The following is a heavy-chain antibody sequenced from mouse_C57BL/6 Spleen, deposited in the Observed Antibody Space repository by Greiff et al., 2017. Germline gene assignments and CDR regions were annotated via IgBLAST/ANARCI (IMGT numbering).Heavy chain of an antibody. Sequence: VQLQQSGPELVKPGASVKIPCKASGYTFTDYNMDWVKQSHGKSLEWIGDINPNNGGTIYNQKFKGKATLTVDMSSSTAYMELRSLTSEVTAVYYCARRRNYYYGSYFDYWGQGTTLTVSS. J-gene: IGHJ2*01. CDR1: GYTFTDYN. CDR3: ARRRNYYYGSYFDY. D-gene: IGHD1-1*01. V-gene: IGHV1-18*01. CDR2: INPNNGGT.